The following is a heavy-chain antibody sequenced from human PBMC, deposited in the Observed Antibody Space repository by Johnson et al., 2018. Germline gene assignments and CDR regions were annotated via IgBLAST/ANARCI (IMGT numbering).Heavy chain of an antibody. CDR3: GRDRYSGYDRPLDS. J-gene: IGHJ4*02. CDR2: IKQDGREK. V-gene: IGHV3-7*01. Sequence: VQLQESGGGLVQPGGSLRLSCAVSGFTFSNYWMNWVRQAPGKGLEWVASIKQDGREKHYGDSVKGRFTISRDNARNSLCLQMNSLRAEDTAVYYCGRDRYSGYDRPLDSWGQGTLVTVSS. D-gene: IGHD5-12*01. CDR1: GFTFSNYW.